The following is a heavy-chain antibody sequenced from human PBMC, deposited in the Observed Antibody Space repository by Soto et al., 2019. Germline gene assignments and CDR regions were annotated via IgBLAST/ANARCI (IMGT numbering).Heavy chain of an antibody. CDR3: AKVQFTIFGVVIMSYYYYGMDV. CDR2: ISGSGGST. D-gene: IGHD3-3*01. J-gene: IGHJ6*02. Sequence: EVQLVESGGGLIQPGGSLRLSCAAAAFPVSSNHMSWVRQAPGKGLEWVSVISGSGGSTYYADSVKGRFTISRDNSKNTLYLQMNSLRAEDTAVYYCAKVQFTIFGVVIMSYYYYGMDVWGQGTTVTVSS. V-gene: IGHV3-23*04. CDR1: AFPVSSNH.